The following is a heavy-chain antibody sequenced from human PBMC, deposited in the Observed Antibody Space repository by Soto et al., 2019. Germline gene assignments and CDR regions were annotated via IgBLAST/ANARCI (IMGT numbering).Heavy chain of an antibody. Sequence: QVQLVQSGAEVKKPGASVKVSCKASGYTFTSYDINWVRQATGQGLEWMGWMNPNNGNTGYAQKFQGRXTXTXXTSISTAYMELSSLRSEDTAVYYCARAPHPYFNDYWGQGTLVTVSS. J-gene: IGHJ4*02. D-gene: IGHD2-8*01. CDR3: ARAPHPYFNDY. CDR1: GYTFTSYD. CDR2: MNPNNGNT. V-gene: IGHV1-8*01.